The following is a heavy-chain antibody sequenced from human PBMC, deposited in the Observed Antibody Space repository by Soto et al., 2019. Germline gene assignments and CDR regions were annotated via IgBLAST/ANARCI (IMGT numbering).Heavy chain of an antibody. CDR2: LYPRDSHT. CDR3: ARSEATAGINAFDV. V-gene: IGHV5-51*01. J-gene: IGHJ3*01. D-gene: IGHD6-13*01. Sequence: GESLKISCQGSGYTFTNYWIVWVRPLPGKGLEWMGILYPRDSHTTYSPSFQGQFTISDDKSLNSAFLQWSSLKASDTATYYCARSEATAGINAFDVWGPGTMVTVSS. CDR1: GYTFTNYW.